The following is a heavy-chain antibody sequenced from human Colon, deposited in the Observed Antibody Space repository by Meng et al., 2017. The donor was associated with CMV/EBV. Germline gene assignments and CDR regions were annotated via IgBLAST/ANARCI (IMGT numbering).Heavy chain of an antibody. J-gene: IGHJ3*02. V-gene: IGHV1-2*02. Sequence: ASVKVSCKTSGYSFAAHYIHWVRKAPGQGLEWMGLIHPTTGAADYAQKFSDRVTMTRDMSITTFYMELRRLTSDDTAVYYCVRDMDASQGSAFDIWGQGTMVTV. CDR1: GYSFAAHY. CDR3: VRDMDASQGSAFDI. D-gene: IGHD2-2*03. CDR2: IHPTTGAA.